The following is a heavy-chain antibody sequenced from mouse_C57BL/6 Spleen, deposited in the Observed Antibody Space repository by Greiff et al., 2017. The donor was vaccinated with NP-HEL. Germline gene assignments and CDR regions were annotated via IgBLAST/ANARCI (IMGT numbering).Heavy chain of an antibody. V-gene: IGHV5-17*01. D-gene: IGHD4-1*01. Sequence: EVKLMESGGGLVKPGGSLKLSCAASGFTFSDYGMHWVRQAPEKGLEWVAYISSGSSTIYYADIVTGRFTISRDNAKNTLFLQMTRLRSEDTAMYYCAVLTGRGYYAMDYWGQGTSVTVSS. CDR2: ISSGSSTI. CDR1: GFTFSDYG. CDR3: AVLTGRGYYAMDY. J-gene: IGHJ4*01.